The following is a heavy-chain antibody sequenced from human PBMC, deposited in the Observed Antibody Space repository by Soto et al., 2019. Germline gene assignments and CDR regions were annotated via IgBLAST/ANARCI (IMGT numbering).Heavy chain of an antibody. CDR3: ARDCSRGYCDDNWFDN. J-gene: IGHJ5*02. CDR1: VYTFTCYY. Sequence: GXSVKFSCKASVYTFTCYYMHWVRQAPGQGLEWVGWINPNSGGTNYAQKFQGWVTMTRDTSISTPYMELSSLRSDHTAVYYCARDCSRGYCDDNWFDNWGQGTLVTVSS. V-gene: IGHV1-2*04. D-gene: IGHD2-2*01. CDR2: INPNSGGT.